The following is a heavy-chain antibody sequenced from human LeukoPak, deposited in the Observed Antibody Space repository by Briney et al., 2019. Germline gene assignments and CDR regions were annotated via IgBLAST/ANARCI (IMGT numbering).Heavy chain of an antibody. J-gene: IGHJ6*02. Sequence: HSGGSLRLSCAASGFTLGAFAMHWVRHAPGKGLEWVSLINKDGSNRYYADSVKGRFTISRDNSKDSLYLQMNSLTTEDSALYYCATWAFYHNLDVWGQGITVIVSS. V-gene: IGHV3-43*02. CDR2: INKDGSNR. CDR3: ATWAFYHNLDV. D-gene: IGHD1-14*01. CDR1: GFTLGAFA.